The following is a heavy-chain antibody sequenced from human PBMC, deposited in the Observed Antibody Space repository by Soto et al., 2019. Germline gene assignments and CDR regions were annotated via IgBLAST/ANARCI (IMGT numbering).Heavy chain of an antibody. D-gene: IGHD2-2*01. J-gene: IGHJ3*02. V-gene: IGHV3-53*01. Sequence: GGSLRLSCAASGFTVSSNYMSWVRQAPGKGLEWVSVIYSGGSTYYADSVKGRFTISRDNAKNTLYLQMNSLRAEDTAVYYCAREGGYCSSTSCPRQAFDIWGQGTMVTVSS. CDR3: AREGGYCSSTSCPRQAFDI. CDR2: IYSGGST. CDR1: GFTVSSNY.